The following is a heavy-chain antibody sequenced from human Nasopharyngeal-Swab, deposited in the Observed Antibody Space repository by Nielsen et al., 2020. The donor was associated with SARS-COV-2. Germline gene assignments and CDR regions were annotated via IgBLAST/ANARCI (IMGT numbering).Heavy chain of an antibody. CDR1: GYSFTSYW. V-gene: IGHV5-51*01. CDR2: IYPGDSGT. Sequence: GESLKISCKGSGYSFTSYWIGWVRQMPGKGLEWMGIIYPGDSGTRYSPSFQGQVTISADKSISTAYLQWSSLKASDTAMYYRARPHVVGGDAFDIWGQGTMVTVSS. CDR3: ARPHVVGGDAFDI. J-gene: IGHJ3*02. D-gene: IGHD3-10*01.